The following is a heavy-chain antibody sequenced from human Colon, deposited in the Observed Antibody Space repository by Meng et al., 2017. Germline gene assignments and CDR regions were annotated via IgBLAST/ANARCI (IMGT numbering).Heavy chain of an antibody. CDR1: GFTFSSYS. CDR2: ISSSSSYI. Sequence: SCAASGFTFSSYSMNWVRQAPGKGLEWVSSISSSSSYIYYADSVKGRFTISRDNAKNSLYLQMNSLRAEDTAVYYCARDPESSIAVAGTYDYWGQGTLVTVSS. CDR3: ARDPESSIAVAGTYDY. J-gene: IGHJ4*02. V-gene: IGHV3-21*01. D-gene: IGHD6-19*01.